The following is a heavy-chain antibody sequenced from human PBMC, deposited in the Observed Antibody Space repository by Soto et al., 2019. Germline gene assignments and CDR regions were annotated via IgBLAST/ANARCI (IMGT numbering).Heavy chain of an antibody. Sequence: QVQLLESGGGVVQPGRSLRLSCEASGFTFSNYGMHWVRQAPGKGLEWVAVIWYDGSKKYYADSVKGRFSISRDNSKNTLYLQMNSLRADETAVYYCTGDWEIRGVKWGQGTLVTVSS. CDR2: IWYDGSKK. CDR3: TGDWEIRGVK. D-gene: IGHD3-10*01. J-gene: IGHJ4*02. V-gene: IGHV3-33*01. CDR1: GFTFSNYG.